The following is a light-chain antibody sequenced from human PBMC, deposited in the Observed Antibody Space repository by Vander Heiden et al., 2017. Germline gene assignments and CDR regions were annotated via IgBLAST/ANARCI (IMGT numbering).Light chain of an antibody. J-gene: IGKJ5*01. V-gene: IGKV2-28*01. CDR1: QSLLHSNGYNY. CDR2: LGS. CDR3: MQALQTPPT. Sequence: DIVMTPSPLSLPVTPGEPASISCRSSQSLLHSNGYNYLDWYLQKPGQSPQLLIYLGSNRASGVPDMFSGSGSGTNFTLKISRVEAEDVGVYYCMQALQTPPTFGQGTRLEIK.